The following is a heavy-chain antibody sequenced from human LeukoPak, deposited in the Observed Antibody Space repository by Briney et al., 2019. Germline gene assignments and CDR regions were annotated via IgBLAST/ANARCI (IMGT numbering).Heavy chain of an antibody. CDR1: GFIFRTYG. V-gene: IGHV3-30*03. D-gene: IGHD3-16*01. CDR3: ARGGGLDV. CDR2: ISYDGSNN. Sequence: GGSLRLSCAASGFIFRTYGMHWVRQPPGKGLEWVAVISYDGSNNYYADSVKGRFTISRDNSKNTLYLQMNSLRAEDTAVYFCARGGGLDVWGQGATVTVSS. J-gene: IGHJ6*02.